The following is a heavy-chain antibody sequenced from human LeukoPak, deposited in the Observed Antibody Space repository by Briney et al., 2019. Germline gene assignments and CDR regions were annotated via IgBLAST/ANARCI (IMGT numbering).Heavy chain of an antibody. Sequence: SETLSLTCAVYGGSFSGYYSSWMRQPPGKGLEWLGEINHSGSTNYNPSLKSRVTISVDTSKNQFSLKLSSVTAADTAVYYCARGRLGYYGSGSYHKGFDPWGQGTLVTVSS. V-gene: IGHV4-34*01. J-gene: IGHJ5*02. CDR2: INHSGST. CDR1: GGSFSGYY. CDR3: ARGRLGYYGSGSYHKGFDP. D-gene: IGHD3-10*01.